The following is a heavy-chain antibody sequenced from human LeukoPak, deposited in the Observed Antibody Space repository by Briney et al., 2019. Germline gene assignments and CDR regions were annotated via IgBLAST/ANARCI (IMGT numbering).Heavy chain of an antibody. V-gene: IGHV4-59*08. CDR3: ARHVSLTGTTLRFDP. D-gene: IGHD1-7*01. Sequence: SETLSLTCTVSGGSISSYYWSWIRQPPGKGLEWIGYIYYSGSTNYNPSLKSRVTISVDTSKNQFSLKLSSVTAAGTAVYYCARHVSLTGTTLRFDPWGQGTLVTVSS. CDR1: GGSISSYY. J-gene: IGHJ5*02. CDR2: IYYSGST.